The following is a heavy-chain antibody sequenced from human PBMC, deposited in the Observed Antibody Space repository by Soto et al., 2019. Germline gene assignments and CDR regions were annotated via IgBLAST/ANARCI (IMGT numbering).Heavy chain of an antibody. CDR2: ISSSGITI. CDR3: GRCSSTSCSGAFDI. V-gene: IGHV3-11*01. CDR1: GFTFSDYY. D-gene: IGHD2-2*01. J-gene: IGHJ3*02. Sequence: GGSLRLSCAASGFTFSDYYMSWIRQAPGKGLEWVSYISSSGITIYYADSVKGRFTISRDNAKNSLYLQMNSLRAEDTAVYYCGRCSSTSCSGAFDIWGQGTMVTVSS.